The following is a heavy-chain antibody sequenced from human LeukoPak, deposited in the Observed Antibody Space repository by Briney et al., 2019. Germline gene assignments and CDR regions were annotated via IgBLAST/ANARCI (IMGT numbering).Heavy chain of an antibody. CDR3: ARSRTTGDGIAV. V-gene: IGHV3-13*01. CDR1: GFTFSNFD. J-gene: IGHJ6*02. CDR2: IGTAGDT. Sequence: GGSLRLSCAASGFTFSNFDMHWVRQATGRGLEWVSAIGTAGDTYYPGSVKGRFTISRENAKNSLYLQMHSLRAGDTAVYYCARSRTTGDGIAVGGQGTTVTVSS. D-gene: IGHD1-14*01.